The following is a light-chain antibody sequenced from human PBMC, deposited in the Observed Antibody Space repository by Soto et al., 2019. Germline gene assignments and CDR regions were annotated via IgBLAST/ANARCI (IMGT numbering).Light chain of an antibody. CDR3: CSYAGSYTLWV. CDR1: SSDVGGYNY. Sequence: QSALTQPPSVSGSPGQSVTISCTGTSSDVGGYNYVSWYQQYPGKAPKLIIYDVSKRPSGVPDRFSGSKSGNTASLAISGLQAEDEADYYCCSYAGSYTLWVFGGGTKLTVL. V-gene: IGLV2-11*01. J-gene: IGLJ3*02. CDR2: DVS.